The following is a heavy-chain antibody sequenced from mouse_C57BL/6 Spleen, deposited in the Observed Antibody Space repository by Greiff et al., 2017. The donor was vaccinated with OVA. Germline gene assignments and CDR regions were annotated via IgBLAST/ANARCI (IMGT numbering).Heavy chain of an antibody. J-gene: IGHJ1*03. Sequence: QVQLQQPGAELVKPGASVKLSCKASGYTFTSYWMHWVKQRPGQGLEWIGMIHPNSGSTNYNEKFKSKATLTVDKSSSTAYMQLSSLTSEDSAVYYCARSGFSLHWYFDVWGTGTTVTVSS. CDR2: IHPNSGST. D-gene: IGHD6-1*01. CDR3: ARSGFSLHWYFDV. V-gene: IGHV1-64*01. CDR1: GYTFTSYW.